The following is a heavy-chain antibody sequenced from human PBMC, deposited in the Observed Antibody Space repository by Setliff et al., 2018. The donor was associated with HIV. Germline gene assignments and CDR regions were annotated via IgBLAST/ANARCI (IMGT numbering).Heavy chain of an antibody. V-gene: IGHV4-39*07. Sequence: SLTCTVSGGSISRSTHHWAWIRQPPGKGLEWIGALSSKGQAYYNPSLKSRVAISIDSSKNLFSLRLDSLTAADTAVYYCAAQDLDLVKYYYMDYWGPGALVTVSS. CDR3: AAQDLDLVKYYYMDY. J-gene: IGHJ4*02. D-gene: IGHD2-21*01. CDR1: GGSISRSTHH. CDR2: LSSKGQA.